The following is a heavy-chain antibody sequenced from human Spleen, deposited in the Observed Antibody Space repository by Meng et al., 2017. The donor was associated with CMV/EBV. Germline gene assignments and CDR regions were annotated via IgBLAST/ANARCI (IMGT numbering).Heavy chain of an antibody. J-gene: IGHJ4*02. CDR3: AKDLVAAADHYFDY. CDR1: GFIFSSYA. V-gene: IGHV3-23*01. D-gene: IGHD6-13*01. Sequence: GESLKISCAASGFIFSSYAMSWVRQAPGKGLEWVSAISGSGGSTYYADSVKGRFTISRDNSKNTLYLQMNSLRAEDTAVYYCAKDLVAAADHYFDYWGQGTLVTVSS. CDR2: ISGSGGST.